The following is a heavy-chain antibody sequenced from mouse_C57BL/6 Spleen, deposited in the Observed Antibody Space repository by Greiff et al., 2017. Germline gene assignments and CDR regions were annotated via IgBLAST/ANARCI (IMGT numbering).Heavy chain of an antibody. J-gene: IGHJ2*01. Sequence: VQLQQPGAELVKPGASVKLSCKASGYTFTSYWMHWVKQRPGQGLEWIGMIHPNSGSTNYNEKFKSKATLTVDKSSSTAYMQLRSLTSEDASVYYCARDTTVPFDYGGQGTTLTVSS. D-gene: IGHD1-1*01. CDR3: ARDTTVPFDY. V-gene: IGHV1-64*01. CDR1: GYTFTSYW. CDR2: IHPNSGST.